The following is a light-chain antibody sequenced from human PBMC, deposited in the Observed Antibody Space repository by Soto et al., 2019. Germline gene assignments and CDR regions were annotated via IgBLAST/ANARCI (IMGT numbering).Light chain of an antibody. Sequence: DIQKTQSPSSLSASVGDRVTITCRASQSITTYLNWYQQTSGEAPKLLIYAASSLQSGVPSRFSGSGSGTDFTLTISSLQPEDFATYYCQQSYSTPITFGQGTRLGI. V-gene: IGKV1-39*01. CDR3: QQSYSTPIT. CDR2: AAS. J-gene: IGKJ5*01. CDR1: QSITTY.